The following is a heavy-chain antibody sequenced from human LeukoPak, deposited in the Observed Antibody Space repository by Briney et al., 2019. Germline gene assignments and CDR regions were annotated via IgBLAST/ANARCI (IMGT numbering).Heavy chain of an antibody. Sequence: PGGSLRLSCAASGFTFSSYAMHWVRQAPGKGLEWVAVISYDGSNKYYADSVKGRFTISRDNSKNTLYLQMNSLRAEDTAVYYCARSSWAMGDFDYWGQGTLVTVSS. J-gene: IGHJ4*02. CDR1: GFTFSSYA. CDR3: ARSSWAMGDFDY. V-gene: IGHV3-30-3*01. CDR2: ISYDGSNK. D-gene: IGHD5-18*01.